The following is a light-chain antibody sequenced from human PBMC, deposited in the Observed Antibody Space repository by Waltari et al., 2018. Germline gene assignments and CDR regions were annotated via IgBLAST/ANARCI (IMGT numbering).Light chain of an antibody. CDR1: QNIRSN. Sequence: EVVMTQSPAMVSVSPGERATLSCRASQNIRSNLAWYQQKPGQAPRLLIYGASTRATDIPARFSGSGAGTVFTLTITSLQSEAFAVYYCQQYNNWPPITFGQGTRLEIK. CDR2: GAS. J-gene: IGKJ5*01. V-gene: IGKV3-15*01. CDR3: QQYNNWPPIT.